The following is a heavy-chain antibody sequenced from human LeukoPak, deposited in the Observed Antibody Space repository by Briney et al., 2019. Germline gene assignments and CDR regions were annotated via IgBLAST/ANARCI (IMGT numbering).Heavy chain of an antibody. CDR2: IEASGDKT. J-gene: IGHJ4*02. Sequence: AGSLRLACAASGLTFSGSDMTWVRQAPGKGLEWVSTIEASGDKTYNTDFVKGRFTISRDNSKNTLYLQMSSLTGEDTAVYYCAKDGRSYTPGYWGQGTLVTVSS. CDR3: AKDGRSYTPGY. D-gene: IGHD3-16*02. CDR1: GLTFSGSD. V-gene: IGHV3-23*01.